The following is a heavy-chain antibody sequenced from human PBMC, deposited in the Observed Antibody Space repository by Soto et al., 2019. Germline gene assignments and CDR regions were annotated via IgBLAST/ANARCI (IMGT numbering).Heavy chain of an antibody. CDR3: ARDREQLWAFGYRNGMDV. Sequence: QVQLVESGGGLVKPGGSLRLSCAASGFTFSDYYMSWIRQAPGKGLEWVSYISSSGSTIYYADSVKGRFTISRDNAKNSLYLQLNSLRAEDTAVYYCARDREQLWAFGYRNGMDVWGQGTTVTVSS. CDR2: ISSSGSTI. J-gene: IGHJ6*02. CDR1: GFTFSDYY. V-gene: IGHV3-11*01. D-gene: IGHD5-18*01.